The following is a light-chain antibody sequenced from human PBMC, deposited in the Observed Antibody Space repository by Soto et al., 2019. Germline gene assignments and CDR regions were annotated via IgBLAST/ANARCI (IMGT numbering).Light chain of an antibody. V-gene: IGKV1-5*03. Sequence: DILMTQSPHTLSAFVGDRVTITCLANQSISRWLAWVQPKPGKAPKLLIYQASTLETGVPSRFSGSGSGTEFTLTISSLQPDDFATYYCQQYSSYSRTFGQGTKVDIK. CDR3: QQYSSYSRT. J-gene: IGKJ1*01. CDR2: QAS. CDR1: QSISRW.